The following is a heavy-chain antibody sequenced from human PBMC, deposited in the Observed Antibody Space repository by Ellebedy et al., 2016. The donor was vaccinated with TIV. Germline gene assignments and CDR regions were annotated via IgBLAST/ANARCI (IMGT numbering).Heavy chain of an antibody. Sequence: AASVKVSCKASGYTFTSLDINWVRQATGQGPEWMGWMSPNRGETGYSLKFQGRVTFTRDTSINTAYMELSGLTSEDTAVYYGGRGIIEGIDYWGQGTLVTVSS. CDR3: GRGIIEGIDY. D-gene: IGHD2/OR15-2a*01. CDR1: GYTFTSLD. CDR2: MSPNRGET. J-gene: IGHJ4*02. V-gene: IGHV1-8*01.